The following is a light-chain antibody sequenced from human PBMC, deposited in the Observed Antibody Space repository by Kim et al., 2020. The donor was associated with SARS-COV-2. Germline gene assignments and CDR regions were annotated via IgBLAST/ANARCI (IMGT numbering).Light chain of an antibody. J-gene: IGKJ1*01. CDR1: PSVLYSSNNKNY. CDR2: WAS. Sequence: ATINCKSSPSVLYSSNNKNYLAWYQQKPGQPPKLLIYWASTRESGVPDRFSGSGSGTDFTLTISSLQAEDVAVYYCQQYYSTLRTFGQGTKVDIK. CDR3: QQYYSTLRT. V-gene: IGKV4-1*01.